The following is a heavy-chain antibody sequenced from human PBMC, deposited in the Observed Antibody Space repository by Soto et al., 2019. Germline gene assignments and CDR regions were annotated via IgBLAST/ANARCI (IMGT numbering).Heavy chain of an antibody. Sequence: GGSLRLSCAASGFTFSNAWMSWVRQAPGKGLEWVGRIKSKTDGGTTDYAASVKGRFTISRDDAKNTLYLKMNSLKTEHTAGYAVTTAPQGVDFEFGGVIVDAFDIWGQGTMVTVSS. CDR1: GFTFSNAW. V-gene: IGHV3-15*01. CDR3: TTAPQGVDFEFGGVIVDAFDI. J-gene: IGHJ3*02. CDR2: IKSKTDGGTT. D-gene: IGHD3-16*02.